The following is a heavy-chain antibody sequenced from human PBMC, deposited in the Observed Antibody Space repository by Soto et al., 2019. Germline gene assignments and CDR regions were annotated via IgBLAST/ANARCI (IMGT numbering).Heavy chain of an antibody. CDR1: GFTFSVSG. J-gene: IGHJ4*02. V-gene: IGHV3-30*18. CDR3: AKVRYSWNYGIDY. CDR2: ISYDGRNT. Sequence: GGSLRLSCATSGFTFSVSGMHWVRQAPGKGLEWVAVISYDGRNTYYADSVKGRFTISRDNSKNTLYLQMNSLRAEDTAVYYCAKVRYSWNYGIDYWGQGTLVTVSS. D-gene: IGHD1-7*01.